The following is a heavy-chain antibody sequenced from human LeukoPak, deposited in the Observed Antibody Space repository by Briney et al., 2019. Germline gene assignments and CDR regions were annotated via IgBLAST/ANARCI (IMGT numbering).Heavy chain of an antibody. Sequence: ASVKVSCKASGYTFTSYAMNWVRQAPGQGLEWMGWINTNTGNPTYAQGFTGRFVFSLGTSVSTAYLQISSLKAEDTAVYYCARGGLEGDRREFDYDILTGYHYWGQGTLVTVSS. CDR3: ARGGLEGDRREFDYDILTGYHY. V-gene: IGHV7-4-1*02. J-gene: IGHJ4*02. CDR2: INTNTGNP. CDR1: GYTFTSYA. D-gene: IGHD3-9*01.